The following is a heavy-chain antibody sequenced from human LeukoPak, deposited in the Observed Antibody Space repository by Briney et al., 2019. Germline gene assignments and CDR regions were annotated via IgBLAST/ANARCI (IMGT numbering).Heavy chain of an antibody. J-gene: IGHJ3*02. CDR2: INHSGST. CDR3: ARQKDYYDSSGYYHAFDI. D-gene: IGHD3-22*01. CDR1: GGSFSGYY. Sequence: SETLSLTCAVYGGSFSGYYWSWIRQPPGKGLEWIGEINHSGSTNCNPFLKSRVTISVDTSKNQFSLKLSSVTAADTAVYYCARQKDYYDSSGYYHAFDIWGQGTMVTVSS. V-gene: IGHV4-34*01.